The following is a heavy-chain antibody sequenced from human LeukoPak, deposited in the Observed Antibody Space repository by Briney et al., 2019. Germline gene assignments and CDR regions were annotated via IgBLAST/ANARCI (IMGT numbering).Heavy chain of an antibody. D-gene: IGHD1-1*01. J-gene: IGHJ4*02. CDR2: IYYSGST. Sequence: SETLSLTCTVPGDSIVHSGYYWGWIRQSPGKGLEWIGSIYYSGSTYYNPSLKSRVTISVDTSKNQFSLWLISVTAADTAVYYCARRTTSPDFDYWGQGTLVTVSS. V-gene: IGHV4-39*01. CDR1: GDSIVHSGYY. CDR3: ARRTTSPDFDY.